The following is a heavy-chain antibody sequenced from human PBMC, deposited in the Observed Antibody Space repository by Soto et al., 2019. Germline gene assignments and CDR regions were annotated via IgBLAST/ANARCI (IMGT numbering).Heavy chain of an antibody. V-gene: IGHV3-21*01. CDR2: ISSSSSYI. D-gene: IGHD3-16*02. Sequence: EVQLAESGGGLAQPGGSLRLSCAASGFTFSSYSMNWVRQAPGKGLEWVSSISSSSSYIYYADSVKGRFTISRDNAKNSLYLQMNSLRAEDTAVYYCARDQRLRLGELSSSFDYWGQGTLVTVSS. J-gene: IGHJ4*02. CDR1: GFTFSSYS. CDR3: ARDQRLRLGELSSSFDY.